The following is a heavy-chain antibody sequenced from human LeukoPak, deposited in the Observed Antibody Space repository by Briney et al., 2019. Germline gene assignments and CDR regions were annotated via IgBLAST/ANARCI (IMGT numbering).Heavy chain of an antibody. V-gene: IGHV4-59*08. CDR1: GGSISSYY. Sequence: KPSETLSLTCTVSGGSISSYYWSWIRQPPGKGLEWIGYIYYSGSTNYNPSLKSRVTISVDTSKNQFSLKLSSVTAADTAVYYCARVEHDYGLDYWGQGTLVTVSS. D-gene: IGHD4-17*01. J-gene: IGHJ4*02. CDR2: IYYSGST. CDR3: ARVEHDYGLDY.